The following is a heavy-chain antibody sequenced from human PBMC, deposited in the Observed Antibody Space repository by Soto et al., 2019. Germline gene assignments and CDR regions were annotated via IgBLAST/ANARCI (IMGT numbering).Heavy chain of an antibody. V-gene: IGHV4-30-4*01. Sequence: QVQLQESGPGLVKPSQTLSLTCTVSGGSISSGDYYWSWIRQPPGKGLEWIGYIYYSGSTYYNPSRRGRVTVSVDTSKNQFALKLSSVTDADTGVYDCAGAQIHCSGSFLFDYWGQGTLVTVSS. CDR3: AGAQIHCSGSFLFDY. D-gene: IGHD3-10*02. CDR2: IYYSGST. CDR1: GGSISSGDYY. J-gene: IGHJ4*02.